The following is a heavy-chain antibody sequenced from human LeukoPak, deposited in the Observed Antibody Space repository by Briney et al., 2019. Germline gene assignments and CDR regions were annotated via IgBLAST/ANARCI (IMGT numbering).Heavy chain of an antibody. J-gene: IGHJ4*02. D-gene: IGHD3-22*01. V-gene: IGHV3-11*06. CDR2: ISSGSSYT. CDR1: GFTFSDYY. Sequence: PGGSLRLSCAASGFTFSDYYMSWIRQAPGKGLEWVSYISSGSSYTNYADSVKGRFTISRDNSKNTLYLQMNSLRAEDTAVYYCAKDRYYYDSSGSIYFDYWGQGTLVTVSS. CDR3: AKDRYYYDSSGSIYFDY.